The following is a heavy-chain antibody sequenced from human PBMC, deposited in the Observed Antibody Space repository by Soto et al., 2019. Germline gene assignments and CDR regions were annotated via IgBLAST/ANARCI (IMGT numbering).Heavy chain of an antibody. CDR3: NRGSDYDFWCGYL. V-gene: IGHV1-69*06. CDR2: IVPMFGTS. CDR1: GGTSTRYA. D-gene: IGHD3-3*01. J-gene: IGHJ4*02. Sequence: QERLVQSGAEVRKPGSSVKVSCKVTGGTSTRYAINWVRQTPGQGLEWMGGIVPMFGTSKYAQKFQGRVTMTADTSTNIAYMELRSLRSEDTTVYYCNRGSDYDFWCGYLWGQGTLVSVSS.